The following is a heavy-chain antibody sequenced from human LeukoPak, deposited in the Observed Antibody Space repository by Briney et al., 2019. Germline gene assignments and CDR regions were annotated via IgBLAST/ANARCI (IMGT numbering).Heavy chain of an antibody. J-gene: IGHJ6*03. CDR1: GFTVSSNY. Sequence: TGGSLRLSCAASGFTVSSNYMSWVRQAPGKGLEWVSVIYSGGSTYYADSVKGRFTISRDNSKNTLYLQMNSLRAEDTAVYYCARVSGERYYYYMDVWGKGTTVTVSS. CDR3: ARVSGERYYYYMDV. D-gene: IGHD3-10*01. CDR2: IYSGGST. V-gene: IGHV3-66*02.